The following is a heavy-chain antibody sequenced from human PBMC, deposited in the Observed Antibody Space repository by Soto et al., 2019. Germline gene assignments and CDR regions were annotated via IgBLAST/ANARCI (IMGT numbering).Heavy chain of an antibody. CDR1: GGSISSYY. J-gene: IGHJ3*02. CDR3: ARDGYCSGGSCYSNDAFDI. V-gene: IGHV4-59*01. D-gene: IGHD2-15*01. CDR2: IYYSGST. Sequence: SETLSLTCTVPGGSISSYYWSWIRQPPGKGLEWIGYIYYSGSTNYNPSLKSRVTISVDTSKNQFSLKLSSVTAADTAVYYCARDGYCSGGSCYSNDAFDIWGQGTMVTVSS.